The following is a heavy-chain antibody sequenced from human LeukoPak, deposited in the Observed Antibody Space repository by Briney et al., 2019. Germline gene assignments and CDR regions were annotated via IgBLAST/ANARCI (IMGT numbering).Heavy chain of an antibody. CDR1: GFTFSSYA. V-gene: IGHV3-23*01. Sequence: PGGSLRLSCAASGFTFSSYAMSWVRQAPGKGLEWVSAISGSGGSTYYADSVKGRFTISRDNSKNTLYLQMNSLRAEDTAVYYCTKDDGDSSSSPIDYWGQGTLVTVSS. CDR3: TKDDGDSSSSPIDY. J-gene: IGHJ4*02. CDR2: ISGSGGST. D-gene: IGHD6-6*01.